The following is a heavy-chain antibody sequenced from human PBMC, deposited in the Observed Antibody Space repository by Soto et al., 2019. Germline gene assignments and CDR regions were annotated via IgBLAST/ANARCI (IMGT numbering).Heavy chain of an antibody. V-gene: IGHV3-30*03. J-gene: IGHJ4*02. D-gene: IGHD2-8*02. CDR1: GFTVSTYG. Sequence: QVQLVESGGGVVQPGRSLRLSCAVSGFTVSTYGMHWVRQAPGKGLEWVAVISRDGGTKYYADSVKGRFTISRDNSSNTLFLELYSLSGDDMAVYYCTGEFASGYWGQGTLVTVSS. CDR3: TGEFASGY. CDR2: ISRDGGTK.